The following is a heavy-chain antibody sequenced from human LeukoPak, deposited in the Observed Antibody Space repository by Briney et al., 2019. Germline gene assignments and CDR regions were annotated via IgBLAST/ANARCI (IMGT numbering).Heavy chain of an antibody. CDR2: IYYSGST. CDR1: GGSISSGGHS. CDR3: AGSTTAGYFDY. Sequence: SETLSLTCTVSGGSISSGGHSWSWIRQHPGKGLEWIGYIYYSGSTYYNPSLKSRVTISVDTSKNQFSLKLSSVTAADTAVYYCAGSTTAGYFDYWGQGTLVTVSS. J-gene: IGHJ4*02. V-gene: IGHV4-31*03. D-gene: IGHD4-17*01.